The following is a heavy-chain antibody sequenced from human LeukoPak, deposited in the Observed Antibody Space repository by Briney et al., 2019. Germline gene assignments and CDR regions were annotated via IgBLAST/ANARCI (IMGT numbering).Heavy chain of an antibody. Sequence: GGSLRLSCAASGFTFSNAWMSWVRQAPGKGLEWVGRIKSKTDGGTTDYAAPVKGRFTISRDDSKNTLYLQMNSLKTEDTAVYYCTTADDYVSNYFDYWGQGTLVTVSS. D-gene: IGHD3-16*01. CDR1: GFTFSNAW. CDR2: IKSKTDGGTT. CDR3: TTADDYVSNYFDY. J-gene: IGHJ4*02. V-gene: IGHV3-15*01.